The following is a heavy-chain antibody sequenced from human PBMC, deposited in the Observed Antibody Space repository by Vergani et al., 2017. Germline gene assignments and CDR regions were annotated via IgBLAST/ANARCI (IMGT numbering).Heavy chain of an antibody. J-gene: IGHJ6*02. CDR2: ISGSGGST. CDR3: AKANPRNSGYDYLYYYHAMDV. V-gene: IGHV3-23*01. CDR1: GFTFNHYA. Sequence: EVQLLESGGDLVQPGGSLRLSCAASGFTFNHYAMNWVRQAPGKGLEWVSGISGSGGSTYYAGSVKGRFTISRDSSKNTLYLQMNSLSAVDTALYYCAKANPRNSGYDYLYYYHAMDVWGQGTTVTVSS. D-gene: IGHD5-12*01.